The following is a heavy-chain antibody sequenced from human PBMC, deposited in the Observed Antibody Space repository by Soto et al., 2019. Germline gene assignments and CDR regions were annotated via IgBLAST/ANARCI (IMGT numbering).Heavy chain of an antibody. J-gene: IGHJ4*02. CDR1: GFTVSSNY. V-gene: IGHV3-66*01. Sequence: EVQLVESGGGLVQPGGSLRLSCAASGFTVSSNYMSWVRQAPGKGLEWVSVIYSGGSTYYADSVKGRFTISRDNSKNTLYLQMNSLRAEDTAVYYYARESVVAATSYYFDYWGQGTLVTVSS. CDR3: ARESVVAATSYYFDY. D-gene: IGHD2-15*01. CDR2: IYSGGST.